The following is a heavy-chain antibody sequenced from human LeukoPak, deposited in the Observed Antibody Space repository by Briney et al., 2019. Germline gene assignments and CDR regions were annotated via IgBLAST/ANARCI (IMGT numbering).Heavy chain of an antibody. V-gene: IGHV1-46*01. D-gene: IGHD3-22*01. J-gene: IGHJ4*02. CDR3: ARDPRPSYDSSGYYYPGDY. Sequence: ASVKVSCKASGYTFTSYYMHWVRQAPGQGLEWMAIINPSGGRISYAQKFQGRVTMTRDTSTSTVYMELSSLRSEDTAVYYCARDPRPSYDSSGYYYPGDYWGQGTLVTVSP. CDR1: GYTFTSYY. CDR2: INPSGGRI.